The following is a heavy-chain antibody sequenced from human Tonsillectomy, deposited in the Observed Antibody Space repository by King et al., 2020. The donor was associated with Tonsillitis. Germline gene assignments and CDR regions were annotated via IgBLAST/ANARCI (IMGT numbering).Heavy chain of an antibody. Sequence: VQLVESGGVVVQPGGSLRLSCAASGFTFDDYTMHWVRQAPGKGLEWVSLISWDGGSTYYADSVKGRFTISRDNSKNSLYLQMNSLRTEDTALSYCAKASWDSSGYPPDLDYWGQGTLVTVSS. CDR3: AKASWDSSGYPPDLDY. CDR1: GFTFDDYT. V-gene: IGHV3-43*01. J-gene: IGHJ4*02. D-gene: IGHD3-22*01. CDR2: ISWDGGST.